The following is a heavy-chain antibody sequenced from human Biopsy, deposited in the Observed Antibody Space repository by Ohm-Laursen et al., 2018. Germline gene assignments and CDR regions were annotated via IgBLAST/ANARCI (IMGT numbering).Heavy chain of an antibody. D-gene: IGHD2/OR15-2a*01. J-gene: IGHJ6*02. CDR3: ARATNSTGWPYYYFYGMDV. Sequence: SETLSLTCSVSGGSISSDYWSWIRQPPGKGLEWIGYIYYSGTTDYSPSLKSRVTISVDTSKKQFSLKLNSVTAADTAVYYCARATNSTGWPYYYFYGMDVWGQGTTVIVSS. V-gene: IGHV4-59*01. CDR1: GGSISSDY. CDR2: IYYSGTT.